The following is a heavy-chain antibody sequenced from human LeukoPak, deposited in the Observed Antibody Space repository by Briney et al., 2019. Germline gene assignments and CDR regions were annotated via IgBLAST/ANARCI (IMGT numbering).Heavy chain of an antibody. J-gene: IGHJ4*02. CDR3: ARGITSGPRRYDVRNFDY. V-gene: IGHV3-11*04. CDR1: GFTFGDYY. CDR2: ISSSGSTI. D-gene: IGHD5-12*01. Sequence: GGSLRLSCAASGFTFGDYYMSWIRQAPGKGLEWVSYISSSGSTIYYADSVKGRFTISRDNAKNSLYLQMNSLRAEDTAVYYCARGITSGPRRYDVRNFDYWGQGTPVTVSS.